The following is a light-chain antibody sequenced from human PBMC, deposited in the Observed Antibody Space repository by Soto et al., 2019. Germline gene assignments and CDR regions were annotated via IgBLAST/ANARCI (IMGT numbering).Light chain of an antibody. CDR1: SSDVVNFNY. J-gene: IGLJ1*01. Sequence: QSALTQPASVSGSPGQSITVSCTGTSSDVVNFNYVSWYQQHPGKAPKLMIYEVIHRPSGVSNRFSGSKSGSTASLTISGLQAEDEADYYCTSYTSSGTYVFXTGTKVTVL. CDR2: EVI. V-gene: IGLV2-14*01. CDR3: TSYTSSGTYV.